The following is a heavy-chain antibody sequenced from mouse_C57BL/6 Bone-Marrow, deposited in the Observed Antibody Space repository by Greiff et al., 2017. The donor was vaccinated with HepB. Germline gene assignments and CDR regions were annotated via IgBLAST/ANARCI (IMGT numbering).Heavy chain of an antibody. D-gene: IGHD1-1*01. CDR2: IYPRSGNT. J-gene: IGHJ4*01. V-gene: IGHV1-81*01. CDR3: ARGRLPYYYGSSYDARDY. Sequence: VQLQQSGAELARPGASVKLSCKASGYTFTSYGISWVKQRTGQGLEWIGEIYPRSGNTYYNEQFKGKATLTADKSSSTAYMELRSLTSEDSAVYFCARGRLPYYYGSSYDARDYWGQGTSVTVSS. CDR1: GYTFTSYG.